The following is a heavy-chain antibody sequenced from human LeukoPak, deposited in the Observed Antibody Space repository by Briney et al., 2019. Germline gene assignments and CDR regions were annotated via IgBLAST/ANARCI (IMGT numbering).Heavy chain of an antibody. CDR3: ARDWATINY. D-gene: IGHD5-12*01. CDR1: GFTFSSYA. V-gene: IGHV3-7*01. J-gene: IGHJ4*02. Sequence: GGSLRLSCAASGFTFSSYAMSWVRQAPGKGLEWVANIKQDGSEKYYVDSVKGRFTISRDNAKNSLYLQMNSLRAEDTAVYYCARDWATINYWGQGTLVTVSS. CDR2: IKQDGSEK.